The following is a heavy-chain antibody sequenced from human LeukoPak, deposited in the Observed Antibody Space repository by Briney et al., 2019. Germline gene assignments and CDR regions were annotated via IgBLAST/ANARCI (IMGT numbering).Heavy chain of an antibody. CDR3: ASAYGDYESY. V-gene: IGHV3-33*01. J-gene: IGHJ4*02. D-gene: IGHD4-17*01. Sequence: PGGSLRLSCAASGFTFSSYGMHWVRQAPGKGLEWVAVIWYDGSNKYYADSVKGRFTISRDNSKNTLYLQMNSLRAEGTAVYYCASAYGDYESYWGQGTLVTVSS. CDR1: GFTFSSYG. CDR2: IWYDGSNK.